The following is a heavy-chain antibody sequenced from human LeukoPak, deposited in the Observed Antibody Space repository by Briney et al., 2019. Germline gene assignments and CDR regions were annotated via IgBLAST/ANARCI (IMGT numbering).Heavy chain of an antibody. CDR1: GFTFSSYS. D-gene: IGHD3-3*01. J-gene: IGHJ4*02. CDR2: ISETSSFM. CDR3: ARDGDMRTTTIFGVVLG. Sequence: GGSLRLSCAASGFTFSSYSMNWVRQAPGKGLEWISYISETSSFMYYADSVKGRFTISRDNSKNTLYLQMNSLRAEDTAVYYCARDGDMRTTTIFGVVLGWGQGTLVTVSS. V-gene: IGHV3-21*05.